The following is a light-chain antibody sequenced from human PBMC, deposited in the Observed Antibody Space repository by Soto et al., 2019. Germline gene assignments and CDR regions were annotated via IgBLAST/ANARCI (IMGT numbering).Light chain of an antibody. Sequence: QAVVTQEPSLTVSPGGTVPLTCASSTGAVTSGYYPNWFQQKPGPAPRPLIYSTSNKHSWTPARFSGSLLGGKAALTLSGGQPEDEAEYYCLLYYGGAYVFGTGTKLTVL. CDR1: TGAVTSGYY. CDR3: LLYYGGAYV. V-gene: IGLV7-43*01. CDR2: STS. J-gene: IGLJ1*01.